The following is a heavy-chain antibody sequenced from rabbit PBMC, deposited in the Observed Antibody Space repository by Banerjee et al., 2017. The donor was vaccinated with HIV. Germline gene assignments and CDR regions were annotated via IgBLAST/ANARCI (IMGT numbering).Heavy chain of an antibody. CDR1: GFTISSSYY. CDR3: ARGGSSAYKL. Sequence: QSLEESGGDLVQPEGSLALTCKASGFTISSSYYMCWVRQAPGKGLEWIGCIYAGSGSTWYASWAKGRFTISKTSSTTVTLQMTSLTAADTATYFCARGGSSAYKLWGPGTLVTVS. J-gene: IGHJ4*01. D-gene: IGHD1-1*01. CDR2: IYAGSGST. V-gene: IGHV1S40*01.